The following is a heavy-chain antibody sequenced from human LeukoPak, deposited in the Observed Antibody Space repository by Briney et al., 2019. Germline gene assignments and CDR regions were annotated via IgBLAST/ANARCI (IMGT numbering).Heavy chain of an antibody. CDR1: GYSISSGYY. CDR2: IYHSGST. D-gene: IGHD2-2*01. CDR3: ARDYGYCSSTSCPRSAFDI. V-gene: IGHV4-38-2*02. J-gene: IGHJ3*02. Sequence: SETLSLTCTVSGYSISSGYYWGWIRQPPGKGLEWIGSIYHSGSTYYNPSLKSRVTISVDTSKNQFSLKLSSVTAADTAVYYCARDYGYCSSTSCPRSAFDIWGQGTMVTVSS.